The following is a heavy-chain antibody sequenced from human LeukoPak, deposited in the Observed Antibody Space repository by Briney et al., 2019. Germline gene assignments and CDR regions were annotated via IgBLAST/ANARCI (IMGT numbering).Heavy chain of an antibody. Sequence: PGGSLRLSCAASGFTFSSYAMSWVRQAPGKGLEWVSAISGSGGSTYYADSVKGRFTISRDNSKNTLYLQMNSLRAEDTAVYYCASSTGYSSGWYAFDYWGQGTLVTVSS. V-gene: IGHV3-23*01. CDR3: ASSTGYSSGWYAFDY. D-gene: IGHD6-19*01. CDR1: GFTFSSYA. CDR2: ISGSGGST. J-gene: IGHJ4*02.